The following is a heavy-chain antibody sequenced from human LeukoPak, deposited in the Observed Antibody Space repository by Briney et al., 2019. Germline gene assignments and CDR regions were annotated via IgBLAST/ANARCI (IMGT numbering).Heavy chain of an antibody. J-gene: IGHJ4*02. V-gene: IGHV1-2*02. CDR3: ARDFYDILTGYYDY. D-gene: IGHD3-9*01. Sequence: GASVKVSCKASGYTFTGYYIHWVRQAPGQGLEWMGWINPNSGGTNYAQQFQGRVTMTRDTSISTAYMELSRLRSDDTAVYYCARDFYDILTGYYDYWGQGTLVTVSS. CDR1: GYTFTGYY. CDR2: INPNSGGT.